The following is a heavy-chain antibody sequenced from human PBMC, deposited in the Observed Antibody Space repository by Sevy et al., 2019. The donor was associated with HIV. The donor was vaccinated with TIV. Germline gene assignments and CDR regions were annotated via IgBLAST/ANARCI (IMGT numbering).Heavy chain of an antibody. J-gene: IGHJ3*02. Sequence: GESLRLSCAASGFTFSSHWMSWVRQAPGKGLEWVANIKEDGREKNYVDSVKGRFTISRDNAKNSLYLQMNSLRAEDTAVYYCARDAMQPGILDHAFDIWGQGTMVTVSS. V-gene: IGHV3-7*01. CDR1: GFTFSSHW. D-gene: IGHD6-13*01. CDR2: IKEDGREK. CDR3: ARDAMQPGILDHAFDI.